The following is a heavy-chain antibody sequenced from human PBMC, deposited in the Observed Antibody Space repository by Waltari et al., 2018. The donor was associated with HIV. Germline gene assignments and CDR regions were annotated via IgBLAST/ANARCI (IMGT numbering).Heavy chain of an antibody. CDR2: VSRAGTA. CDR3: ARGEATDRVYTYFNS. CDR1: GGSFNAYY. V-gene: IGHV4-34*02. J-gene: IGHJ5*01. Sequence: QAQLQQWGTAVLTLSVTLTLKCAVYGGSFNAYYWSWVRQSPGGGLAWVGEVSRAGTANYNPSLHNRVTMSVDKSKKQFSLTHTSVTAADTATYLCARGEATDRVYTYFNSWGHGNLGIVSS. D-gene: IGHD3-9*01.